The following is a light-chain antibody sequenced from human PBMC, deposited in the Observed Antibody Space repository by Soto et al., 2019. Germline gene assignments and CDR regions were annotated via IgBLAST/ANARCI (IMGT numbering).Light chain of an antibody. Sequence: SYELTQPPSVSGAPGQTAGISCGGNNIGSKRVHWYQQKPGLAPVLVVYDDSDRPSGIPERFSGSNFGNTATLNISRVEAGDEAEYYCQVWESSSDHYVFGTGTKLTVL. CDR3: QVWESSSDHYV. CDR1: NIGSKR. J-gene: IGLJ1*01. CDR2: DDS. V-gene: IGLV3-21*02.